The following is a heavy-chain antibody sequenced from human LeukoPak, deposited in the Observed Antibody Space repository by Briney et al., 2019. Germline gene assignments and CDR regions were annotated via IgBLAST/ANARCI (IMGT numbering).Heavy chain of an antibody. J-gene: IGHJ4*02. CDR1: GFTFSSYE. CDR2: ISSSGSTI. CDR3: ARGARREITMIEGS. Sequence: GGSLRLSCAASGFTFSSYEMNWVRQAPGKGLEWVSYISSSGSTIYYADSVKGRFTISRDNAKNSLYLQMNSLRAEDTAVYYCARGARREITMIEGSWGQGTLVTVSS. V-gene: IGHV3-48*03. D-gene: IGHD3-22*01.